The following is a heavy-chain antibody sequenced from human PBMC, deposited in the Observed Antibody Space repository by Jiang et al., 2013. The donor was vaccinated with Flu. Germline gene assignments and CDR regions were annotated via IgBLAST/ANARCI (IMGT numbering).Heavy chain of an antibody. CDR2: LLYGST. D-gene: IGHD4-17*01. CDR3: ARHSTRSTTVSPFDY. V-gene: IGHV4-39*01. J-gene: IGHJ4*02. Sequence: QPPGRGWSGLEYLLYGSTYYNPSLKSRVTISVDTSKNQFSLKLSSVTAADTAVYYCARHSTRSTTVSPFDYWGQGTLVTVSS.